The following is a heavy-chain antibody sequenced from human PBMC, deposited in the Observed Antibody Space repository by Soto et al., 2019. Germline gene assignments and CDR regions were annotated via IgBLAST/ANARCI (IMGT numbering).Heavy chain of an antibody. CDR2: ISYDGSNK. V-gene: IGHV3-30*03. J-gene: IGHJ4*02. CDR1: GFTFSSYG. CDR3: AVAPSDCSSTSCYPNFFDY. Sequence: QVQLVESGGGVVQPGRSLRLSCAASGFTFSSYGMHWVRQAPGKGLEWVAVISYDGSNKYYADSVKGRFTISRDNSKNTLYLQMNSLRAEDTAVYYCAVAPSDCSSTSCYPNFFDYWGQGTLVTVSS. D-gene: IGHD2-2*01.